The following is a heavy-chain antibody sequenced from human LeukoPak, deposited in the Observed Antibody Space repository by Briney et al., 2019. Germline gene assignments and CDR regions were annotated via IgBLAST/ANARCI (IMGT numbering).Heavy chain of an antibody. V-gene: IGHV3-23*01. CDR2: ISGSGGST. CDR3: VLGSYDILTGYYRPHWFDP. D-gene: IGHD3-9*01. J-gene: IGHJ5*02. CDR1: GFTFANYA. Sequence: GGSLRLSCAASGFTFANYAMSWVRQAPGKGLEWVSAISGSGGSTYYPDLVKGRFPTSRDNSKDTLYLQMTRLRAEDTAVYYCVLGSYDILTGYYRPHWFDPWGQGTLVTVSS.